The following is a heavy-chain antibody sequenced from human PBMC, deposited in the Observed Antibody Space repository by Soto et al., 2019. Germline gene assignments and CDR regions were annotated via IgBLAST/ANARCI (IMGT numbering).Heavy chain of an antibody. CDR2: IYHSGST. V-gene: IGHV4-30-2*01. CDR3: ASTSIAVAVHFDY. J-gene: IGHJ4*02. CDR1: GGSISSGGYS. D-gene: IGHD6-19*01. Sequence: SETLSLTCAVSGGSISSGGYSWSWIRQPPGKGLEWIGYIYHSGSTYYNPSLKSRVTISVDRSKNQFSLKLSSVTAADTAVYYCASTSIAVAVHFDYWGQGTLVTVSS.